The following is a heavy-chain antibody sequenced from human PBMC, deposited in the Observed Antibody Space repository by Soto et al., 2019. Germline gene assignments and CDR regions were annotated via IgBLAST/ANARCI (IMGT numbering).Heavy chain of an antibody. V-gene: IGHV1-18*01. J-gene: IGHJ4*02. CDR2: ISAYNGNT. Sequence: QVQLVQSGAEVKKPGASVKVSCKASGYTFTSYGISWVRQAPGQGLEWMGWISAYNGNTNYAQKLQGRVTTTTDTSTSTAYMELRSLRSDDTAVYYCARVRAIFGVVISWADYWGQGTLVTVSS. CDR1: GYTFTSYG. D-gene: IGHD3-3*01. CDR3: ARVRAIFGVVISWADY.